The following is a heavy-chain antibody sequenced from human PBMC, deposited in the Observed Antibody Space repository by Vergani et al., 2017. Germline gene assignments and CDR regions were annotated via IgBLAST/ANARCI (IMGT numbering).Heavy chain of an antibody. J-gene: IGHJ3*01. D-gene: IGHD3-3*01. V-gene: IGHV4-34*01. CDR2: INHSGTI. CDR3: ARRAERLETLLRDDFDV. CDR1: GGSLSGSY. Sequence: QVQLQQWGPGLLKPSETLSLTCAVYGGSLSGSYWSWIRLAPGKGLEWIGEINHSGTINYNPTLKSPFNVSIDTSRDHFSLKLRSVSAADTAVYFCARRAERLETLLRDDFDVWGQGTFVTVSP.